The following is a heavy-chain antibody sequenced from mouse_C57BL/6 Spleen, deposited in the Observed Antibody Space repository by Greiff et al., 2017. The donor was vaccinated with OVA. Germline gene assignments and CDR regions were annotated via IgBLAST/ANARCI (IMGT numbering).Heavy chain of an antibody. CDR1: GYTFTSYW. CDR3: ARCDGYWGAMDY. V-gene: IGHV1-61*01. CDR2: IYPSDSET. Sequence: QVQLQQPGAELVRPGSSVKLSCKASGYTFTSYWMDWVKQRPGQGLEWIGNIYPSDSETHYNQKFKDKATLTVDKSSSTAYMQLSSLTSEDSAVYYCARCDGYWGAMDYWGQGTSVTVSS. D-gene: IGHD2-3*01. J-gene: IGHJ4*01.